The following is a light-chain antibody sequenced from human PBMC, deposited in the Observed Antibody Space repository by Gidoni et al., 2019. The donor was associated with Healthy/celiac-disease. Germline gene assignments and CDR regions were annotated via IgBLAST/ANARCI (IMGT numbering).Light chain of an antibody. Sequence: IQMTQSPSSLSASVGDRVTITCRASQRTSSYLNWYQQTPGKAPKLLIYAASSLQSGVPARVSGSGSGTDFTLTISSLQPEDFATYYCQQSYSTPITFGQGTRLEIK. V-gene: IGKV1-39*01. CDR3: QQSYSTPIT. CDR2: AAS. J-gene: IGKJ5*01. CDR1: QRTSSY.